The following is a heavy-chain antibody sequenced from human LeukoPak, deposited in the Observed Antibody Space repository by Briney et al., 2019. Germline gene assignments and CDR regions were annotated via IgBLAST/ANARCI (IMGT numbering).Heavy chain of an antibody. V-gene: IGHV3-9*03. Sequence: GGSLRLSCAASGFTFDDYAMHWVRQAPGKGLEWVSAISWNSASVGYADSVKGRFTISRDNTKNSLYLQMNSLRAEDMGLYYCAKAASDGNNYFDYWGQGTLVTVSS. J-gene: IGHJ4*02. CDR1: GFTFDDYA. CDR3: AKAASDGNNYFDY. CDR2: ISWNSASV. D-gene: IGHD5-24*01.